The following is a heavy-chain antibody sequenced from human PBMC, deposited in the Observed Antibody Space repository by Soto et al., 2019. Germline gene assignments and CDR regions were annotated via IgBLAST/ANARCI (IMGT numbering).Heavy chain of an antibody. CDR3: AAELGFGKLSVV. V-gene: IGHV1-69*05. CDR1: GGTFKSCV. Sequence: ASVKVSCKASGGTFKSCVISWVRQAPGQGLEWMGGIIPLFGTTDFAQRFQGRLTITTDESTTTAYMELSRLRSEDTATYYCAAELGFGKLSVVWGQGTTVTVSS. J-gene: IGHJ6*02. D-gene: IGHD3-10*01. CDR2: IIPLFGTT.